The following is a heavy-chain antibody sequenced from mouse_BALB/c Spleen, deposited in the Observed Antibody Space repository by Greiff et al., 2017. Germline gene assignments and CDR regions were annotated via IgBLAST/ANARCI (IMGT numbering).Heavy chain of an antibody. CDR1: GFTFSDYY. Sequence: EVQLQESGGGLVKPGGSLTLSCAASGFTFSDYYMYWVRQTPEKRLEWVATISDGGSYTYYPDSVKGRFTISRDNDKNNLYLQMSSLKSEDTAMYYCARAQYGNYVTYWGQGTLVTVSA. J-gene: IGHJ3*01. V-gene: IGHV5-4*02. CDR2: ISDGGSYT. CDR3: ARAQYGNYVTY. D-gene: IGHD2-10*02.